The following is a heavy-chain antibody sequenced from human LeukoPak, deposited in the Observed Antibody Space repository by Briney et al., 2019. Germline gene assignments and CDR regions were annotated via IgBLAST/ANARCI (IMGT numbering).Heavy chain of an antibody. CDR2: ISNNGGYT. D-gene: IGHD2-15*01. Sequence: GGSLRLSCAASGFTFSSSAMSGVRQAAGKGLEWVSAISNNGGYTYYADSVQGRFTISRDNSKSTLCLQMNSLRAEDTAVYYCAKQLGYCSDGSCYFPYWGQGTLVTVSS. CDR3: AKQLGYCSDGSCYFPY. J-gene: IGHJ4*02. V-gene: IGHV3-23*01. CDR1: GFTFSSSA.